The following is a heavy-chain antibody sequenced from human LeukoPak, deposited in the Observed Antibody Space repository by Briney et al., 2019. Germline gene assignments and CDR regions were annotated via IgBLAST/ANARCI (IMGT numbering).Heavy chain of an antibody. V-gene: IGHV1-69*10. CDR2: IIPTFGIA. Sequence: SVKVSCKASGGTFTSYAISWVRQAPGQGLEWMGGIIPTFGIANYAQKFQGRVTITADKSTSTPYLELSSLGSEYTPVYYCAIDLPGPADVGPFDYWGQGTLLTVSS. J-gene: IGHJ4*02. CDR3: AIDLPGPADVGPFDY. CDR1: GGTFTSYA.